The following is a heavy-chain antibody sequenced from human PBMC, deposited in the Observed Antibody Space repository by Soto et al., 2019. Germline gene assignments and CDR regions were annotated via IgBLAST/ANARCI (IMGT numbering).Heavy chain of an antibody. J-gene: IGHJ4*02. CDR2: IRSKANSYAT. Sequence: EVQLVESGGGLVQPGGSLKLSCAASGFTFSGSAMHWVRQASGKGLEWVGRIRSKANSYATAYAASVKGRFTISRDDSKNTAYLQMNSLKTEDTAVYYCTRPFYYDSSGYYSGFDYWGQGTLVTVSS. V-gene: IGHV3-73*02. D-gene: IGHD3-22*01. CDR1: GFTFSGSA. CDR3: TRPFYYDSSGYYSGFDY.